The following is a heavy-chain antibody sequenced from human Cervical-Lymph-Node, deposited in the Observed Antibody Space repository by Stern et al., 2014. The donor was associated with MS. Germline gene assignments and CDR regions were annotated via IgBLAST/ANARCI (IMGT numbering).Heavy chain of an antibody. Sequence: VQLVESGAEVKQPGASVKVSCKTSGYSFTRYDIHWVRHAPGQGLEWMGLIVPGVGSTTYAQTWQGRVSMTRDTSATTVYMELRSLRSEDTAVYYCARSGLGGAVGSWGQGTLVTVSA. CDR1: GYSFTRYD. V-gene: IGHV1-46*04. CDR3: ARSGLGGAVGS. CDR2: IVPGVGST. J-gene: IGHJ5*02. D-gene: IGHD3-10*01.